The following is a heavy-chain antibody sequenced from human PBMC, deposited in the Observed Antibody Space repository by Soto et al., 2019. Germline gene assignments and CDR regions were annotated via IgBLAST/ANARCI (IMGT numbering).Heavy chain of an antibody. Sequence: QVQLQESGPGLVKPSETLSLTCTVSGGSISGYYWNWIRQTPGKGLEWIGDFYYGGDTTYNPSLKSRVTLSVDTSTNQFSLKLTSVTAADTAVYFCARDSRAMRIFDLWGRGTLVTVSS. CDR2: FYYGGDT. V-gene: IGHV4-59*01. D-gene: IGHD2-2*01. J-gene: IGHJ2*01. CDR3: ARDSRAMRIFDL. CDR1: GGSISGYY.